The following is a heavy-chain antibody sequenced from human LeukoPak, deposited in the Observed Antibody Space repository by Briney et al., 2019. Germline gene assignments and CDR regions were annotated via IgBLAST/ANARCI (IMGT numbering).Heavy chain of an antibody. J-gene: IGHJ4*02. V-gene: IGHV4-59*12. CDR3: ARRDPGSGSPYFDY. D-gene: IGHD3-10*01. Sequence: SETLSLTCTVSGGSISSYYWSWIRQPPGKGLEWIGYIYYSGSTNYNPSLKSRVTISVDTSKNQFSLSLSSVTAADTAVYYCARRDPGSGSPYFDYWGQGTLVTVSS. CDR2: IYYSGST. CDR1: GGSISSYY.